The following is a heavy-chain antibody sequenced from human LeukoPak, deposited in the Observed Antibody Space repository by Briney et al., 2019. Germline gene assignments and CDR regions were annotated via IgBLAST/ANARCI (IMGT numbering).Heavy chain of an antibody. CDR1: GGSFTSGDSY. CDR3: DIDLPDCSGGSCAGHF. V-gene: IGHV4-30-4*08. J-gene: IGHJ4*02. Sequence: SETLSLTCTVSGGSFTSGDSYWSWIRQPPGKGLEWFGYIYYSGSTYYNPSLKSRVTMSVDTSKTPFSRKPSSVPPADPAVYYCDIDLPDCSGGSCAGHFGGQGTLVTVFS. CDR2: IYYSGST. D-gene: IGHD2-15*01.